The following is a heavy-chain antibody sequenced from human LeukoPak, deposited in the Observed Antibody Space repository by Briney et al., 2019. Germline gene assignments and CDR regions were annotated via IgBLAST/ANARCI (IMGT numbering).Heavy chain of an antibody. V-gene: IGHV3-9*01. J-gene: IGHJ6*02. CDR2: LIWIGGGI. CDR1: GFTFAAYT. D-gene: IGHD2-2*01. CDR3: AKGLGYCSSTSCSKLSYYYGMDV. Sequence: PGGSLLLSCAASGFTFAAYTMHWGRQAPGKGRGWGSGLIWIGGGIGYAQSVKGRFTISRDNAKNSLYLQMNSLRAEDTALYYCAKGLGYCSSTSCSKLSYYYGMDVWGQGTTVTVSS.